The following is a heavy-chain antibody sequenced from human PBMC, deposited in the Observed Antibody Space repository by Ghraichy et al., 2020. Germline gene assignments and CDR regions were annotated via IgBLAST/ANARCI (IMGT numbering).Heavy chain of an antibody. CDR2: INHSGST. CDR1: GGSFSGYY. J-gene: IGHJ4*02. V-gene: IGHV4-34*01. D-gene: IGHD6-19*01. CDR3: ARRHRIAVAGTFDY. Sequence: SETLSLTCAVYGGSFSGYYWSWIRQPPGKGLEWIGEINHSGSTNYNPSLKSRVTISVDTSKNQFSLKLSSMTAADTAVYYCARRHRIAVAGTFDYWGQGTLVTVSS.